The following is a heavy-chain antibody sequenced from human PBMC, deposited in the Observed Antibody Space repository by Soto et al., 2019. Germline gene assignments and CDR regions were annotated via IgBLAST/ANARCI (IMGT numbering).Heavy chain of an antibody. D-gene: IGHD1-26*01. Sequence: QVQLLQSGAEVKKPGASVKVSCKVSGYSFSNYGITWVRQAPGQGLEWMGWISVYDGKTAYAQKVQDRVTVTIDTSTSTAYMERRSLRSDDTAVYHCARAVPYSVGARLDYWGQGTLVTVSS. CDR1: GYSFSNYG. CDR3: ARAVPYSVGARLDY. J-gene: IGHJ4*02. CDR2: ISVYDGKT. V-gene: IGHV1-18*01.